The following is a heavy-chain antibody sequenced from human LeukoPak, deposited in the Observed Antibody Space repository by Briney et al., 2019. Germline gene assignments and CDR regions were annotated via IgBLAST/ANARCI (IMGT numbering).Heavy chain of an antibody. J-gene: IGHJ4*02. CDR2: INHSGST. D-gene: IGHD3-3*01. CDR1: GGSFSGYY. CDR3: AREIAGPYYDFWSGFDY. Sequence: PSETLSLTCAVYGGSFSGYYWSWIRQPPGKGLEWIGEINHSGSTNYNPSLKSRVTISVDTSKNQFSLQLNSVTPEDTAVYYCAREIAGPYYDFWSGFDYWGQGTLVTVSS. V-gene: IGHV4-34*01.